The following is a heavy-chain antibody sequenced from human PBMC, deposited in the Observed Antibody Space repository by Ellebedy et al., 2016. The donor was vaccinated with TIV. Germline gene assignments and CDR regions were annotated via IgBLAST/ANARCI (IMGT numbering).Heavy chain of an antibody. Sequence: PGGSLRLSCVASGFTFNSFAMSWVRQAPGKGLEWVSTISNSGESTNNADSGKGRFTISRDNSKNTLYLQMNSLRAEDTALYYCARDFPMGVRGVIPYDSWGQGTLVTVSS. D-gene: IGHD3-10*01. CDR2: ISNSGEST. CDR3: ARDFPMGVRGVIPYDS. J-gene: IGHJ4*02. CDR1: GFTFNSFA. V-gene: IGHV3-23*01.